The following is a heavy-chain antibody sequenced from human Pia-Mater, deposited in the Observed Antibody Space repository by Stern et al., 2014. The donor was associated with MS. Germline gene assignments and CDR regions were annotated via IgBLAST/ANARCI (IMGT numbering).Heavy chain of an antibody. V-gene: IGHV1-69*01. Sequence: QVQLVQSGAEVKKPGSSVKASCKASGGTFTVYAINWLRQAPGPGLEWIGGTIPTFGTANYAQKFQGRVTITADESTRTSSMQLSSLRYDDTAVYYCARDGRHTDNYGLDVWGQGTTVTVSS. CDR2: TIPTFGTA. J-gene: IGHJ6*02. CDR3: ARDGRHTDNYGLDV. CDR1: GGTFTVYA. D-gene: IGHD3-9*01.